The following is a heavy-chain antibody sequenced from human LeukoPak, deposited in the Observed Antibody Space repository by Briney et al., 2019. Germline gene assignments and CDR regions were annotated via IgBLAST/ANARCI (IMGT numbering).Heavy chain of an antibody. V-gene: IGHV4-39*07. CDR2: IYYSGST. CDR1: GDSISSSSYY. Sequence: SETLSLTCTVPGDSISSSSYYWGWIRQPPGKGLEWIGNIYYSGSTYYNPSLQSRVTISVDTSKNQFSLKLSSVTAADTAVYYCARGPYSGYDSPVDYWGQGTLVTVSS. D-gene: IGHD5-12*01. J-gene: IGHJ4*02. CDR3: ARGPYSGYDSPVDY.